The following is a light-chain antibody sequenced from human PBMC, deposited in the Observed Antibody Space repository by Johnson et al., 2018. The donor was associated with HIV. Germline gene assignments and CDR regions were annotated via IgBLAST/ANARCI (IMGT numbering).Light chain of an antibody. CDR3: GTWDSGMSAGYV. CDR1: SSNIGNNY. Sequence: QSVLTQPPSVSAAPGQKVTISCSGSSSNIGNNYVSWYQHLPGTAPKLLIYDNNKRPSGIPDRFSGSKSGTSATLGITCLPPGDEADYYCGTWDSGMSAGYVFGTGTKVTVL. J-gene: IGLJ1*01. CDR2: DNN. V-gene: IGLV1-51*01.